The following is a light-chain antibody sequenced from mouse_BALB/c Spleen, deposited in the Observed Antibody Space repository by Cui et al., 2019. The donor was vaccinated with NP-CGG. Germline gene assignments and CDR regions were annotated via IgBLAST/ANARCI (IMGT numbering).Light chain of an antibody. V-gene: IGLV1*01. CDR1: TGAVTTSNY. J-gene: IGLJ1*01. CDR2: GTN. CDR3: ALWYSNHWV. Sequence: AAVMQESAPTTSPGETVTLTCRSSTGAVTTSNYANWVQEKPDHFFTGLIGGTNNRAPGVPARFSGSLIGDKAALTITGAQTEDEAIYFCALWYSNHWVFGGGTKLTVL.